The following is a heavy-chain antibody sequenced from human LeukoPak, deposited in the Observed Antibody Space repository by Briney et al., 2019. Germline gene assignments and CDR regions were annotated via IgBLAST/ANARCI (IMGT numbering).Heavy chain of an antibody. V-gene: IGHV4-59*01. Sequence: SETLSLTCTVSGGSISSYYWSWIRQPPGKGLEWIGYIYYSGSANYNPSLKSRVTISVDTSKNQFSLKLSSVTAADTAVYYCARGAAGNWFDPWGQGTLVTVSS. CDR3: ARGAAGNWFDP. CDR2: IYYSGSA. D-gene: IGHD6-13*01. CDR1: GGSISSYY. J-gene: IGHJ5*02.